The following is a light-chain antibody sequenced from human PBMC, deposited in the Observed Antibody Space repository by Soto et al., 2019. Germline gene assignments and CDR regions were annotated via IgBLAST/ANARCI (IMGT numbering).Light chain of an antibody. V-gene: IGKV3-15*01. CDR2: GAS. CDR3: QQYNSHDDIA. CDR1: QSVSSN. Sequence: EIVMTQSPATLSVSPGERATLSCRASQSVSSNLAWYQQKPGQAPRLLIYGASTRATGIPARFSGSGSGTEFTLTISSLQSEDFATYYCQQYNSHDDIAFGRGTKVEIK. J-gene: IGKJ4*01.